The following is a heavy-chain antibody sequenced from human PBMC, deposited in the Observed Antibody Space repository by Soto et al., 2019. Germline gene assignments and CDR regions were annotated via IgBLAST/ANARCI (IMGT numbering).Heavy chain of an antibody. CDR3: ARDTWQQLELGWFDP. D-gene: IGHD6-13*01. J-gene: IGHJ5*02. CDR1: GGYLSSYY. CDR2: IYYSGST. V-gene: IGHV4-59*01. Sequence: SETLSLTCTVSGGYLSSYYWSWIRQPPGKGLEWIGYIYYSGSTNYNPSLKSRVTISVDTSKNQFSLKLSSVTAADTAVYYGARDTWQQLELGWFDPCGQGTLVTVSS.